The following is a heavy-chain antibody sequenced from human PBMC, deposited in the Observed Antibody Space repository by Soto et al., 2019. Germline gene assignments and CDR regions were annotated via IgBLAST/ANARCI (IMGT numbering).Heavy chain of an antibody. CDR2: MYYSGNT. CDR1: GGAITNYY. D-gene: IGHD1-26*01. V-gene: IGHV4-59*13. CDR3: GGGVSEWGRIDF. Sequence: SPSLTCTVSGGAITNYYCSWIRQPPGQRLEYIGYMYYSGNTYYNPSLKSRVTISGDASKTQFSLKLRSVTEADTAVYYCGGGVSEWGRIDFWGQGTLVTVSS. J-gene: IGHJ4*02.